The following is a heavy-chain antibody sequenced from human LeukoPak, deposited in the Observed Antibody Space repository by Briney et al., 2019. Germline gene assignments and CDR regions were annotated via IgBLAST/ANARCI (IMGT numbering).Heavy chain of an antibody. CDR3: AKHKGGRIERYCFGY. J-gene: IGHJ4*02. CDR2: ISGSGGGT. V-gene: IGHV3-23*01. Sequence: GGSLRLSCAASGFTFSALAMSWVRQAPGKGLEWVSSISGSGGGTYFADSVKGRFTISRDNSKDTLYLQMNIVRAEDTAVYYCAKHKGGRIERYCFGYWGQGTLVTVSS. CDR1: GFTFSALA. D-gene: IGHD2-15*01.